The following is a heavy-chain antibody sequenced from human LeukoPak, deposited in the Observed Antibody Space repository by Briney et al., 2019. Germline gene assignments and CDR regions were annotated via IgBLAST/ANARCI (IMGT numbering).Heavy chain of an antibody. J-gene: IGHJ4*02. D-gene: IGHD5-12*01. CDR2: ISGSGGST. CDR3: AKRAGGYSGYGSLVSDY. V-gene: IGHV3-23*01. CDR1: GFTFSSYA. Sequence: PGASLRLSCAASGFTFSSYAMSWVRQAPGKGLDWVSAISGSGGSTYYADSVKGRFTISRDNSKNTLYLQMNSLRAEDTAVYYCAKRAGGYSGYGSLVSDYWGQGTLVTVSS.